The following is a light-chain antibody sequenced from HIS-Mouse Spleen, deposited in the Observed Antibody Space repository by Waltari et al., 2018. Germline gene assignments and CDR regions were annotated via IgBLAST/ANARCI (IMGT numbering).Light chain of an antibody. CDR1: QSVSSSY. Sequence: EIVLTQSPGTLSLSPGERATLSCRASQSVSSSYLAWYQQKPGQAPRPLTYGASSRATGITDRFSGSGSGTVFTLTISRLEPEDFAVYYCQQYGSSPYTFGQGTKLEI. V-gene: IGKV3-20*01. J-gene: IGKJ2*01. CDR3: QQYGSSPYT. CDR2: GAS.